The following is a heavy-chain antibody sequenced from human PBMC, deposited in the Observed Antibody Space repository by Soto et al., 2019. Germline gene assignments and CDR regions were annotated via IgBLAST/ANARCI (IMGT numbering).Heavy chain of an antibody. CDR1: GYTLTELY. D-gene: IGHD6-13*01. J-gene: IGHJ4*02. CDR3: ATDLTNGSSWCFDY. V-gene: IGHV1-24*01. Sequence: ASVKVSCKVSGYTLTELYMHWVRQAPGKGLEWMGGFDPEDGETIYAQKFQGRVTMTEDTSTDTAYMELSSLRSEDTAVYYCATDLTNGSSWCFDYWGQGXLVTVYS. CDR2: FDPEDGET.